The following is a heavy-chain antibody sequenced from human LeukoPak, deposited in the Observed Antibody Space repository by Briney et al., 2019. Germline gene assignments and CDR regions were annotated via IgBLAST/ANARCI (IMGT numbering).Heavy chain of an antibody. J-gene: IGHJ4*02. Sequence: GASVKVSCKASGYTFTGYYMHWVRQAPGQGLEWMGRIDPNSGDTKHAQKFQGRVTMTRDTSITTAYMELSRLRSDDTAAYYCARDRMGTINNYWGQGTLVTVSS. CDR3: ARDRMGTINNY. CDR1: GYTFTGYY. V-gene: IGHV1-2*02. D-gene: IGHD5-24*01. CDR2: IDPNSGDT.